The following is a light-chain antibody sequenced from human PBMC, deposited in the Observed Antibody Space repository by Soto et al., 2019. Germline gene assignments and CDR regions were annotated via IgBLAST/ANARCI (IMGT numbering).Light chain of an antibody. CDR2: EVS. V-gene: IGLV2-14*01. CDR3: SSYTSSSTPYV. CDR1: SSDVGGYNY. J-gene: IGLJ1*01. Sequence: QSALPQPASVSGSPGQSITISCTGTSSDVGGYNYVSWYQQHPGKAPKLMIYEVSNRPSGVSNRISGPKSGNTASLTLSGLQAEDEADYYCSSYTSSSTPYVFGTGTKVTVL.